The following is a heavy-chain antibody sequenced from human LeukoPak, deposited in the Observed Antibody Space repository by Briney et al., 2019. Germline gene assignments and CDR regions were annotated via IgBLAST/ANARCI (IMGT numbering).Heavy chain of an antibody. CDR3: ARDRSITIFGVDQNWFDP. J-gene: IGHJ5*02. CDR2: INPNSGGT. V-gene: IGHV1-2*02. Sequence: ASVKVSCKASGYTFTGYYTHWVRQAPGQGLEWMGWINPNSGGTNYAQKFQGRVTMTRDTSISTAYMELSRLRSDDTAVYYCARDRSITIFGVDQNWFDPWGQGTLVTVSS. D-gene: IGHD3-3*01. CDR1: GYTFTGYY.